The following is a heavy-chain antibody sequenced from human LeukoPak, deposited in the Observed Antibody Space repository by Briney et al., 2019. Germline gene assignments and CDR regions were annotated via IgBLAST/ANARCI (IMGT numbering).Heavy chain of an antibody. CDR2: ISSSSNYI. CDR1: GFTFSTYS. Sequence: GGSLRLSCAASGFTFSTYSTNWVRQAPGKGLEWVSCISSSSNYIYYADSVKGRFTISRDNAKNSLYLQMNSLRAEDTAVYYCARASGDYLVDYWGQGTLVTVSS. V-gene: IGHV3-21*01. CDR3: ARASGDYLVDY. D-gene: IGHD4-17*01. J-gene: IGHJ4*02.